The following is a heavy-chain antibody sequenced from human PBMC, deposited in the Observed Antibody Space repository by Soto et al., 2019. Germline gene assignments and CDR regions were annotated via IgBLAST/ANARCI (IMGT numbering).Heavy chain of an antibody. V-gene: IGHV4-61*08. Sequence: SETLSLTCTVSGASISTSDYYWGWIRQPPGKGLEWIGYIYYSGSTNYNPSLKSRVTISVDTSKNQFSLKLSSVTAADTAVYYCARGSGPNDAFDIWGQGTMVTVSS. CDR1: GASISTSDYY. J-gene: IGHJ3*02. CDR2: IYYSGST. CDR3: ARGSGPNDAFDI. D-gene: IGHD2-15*01.